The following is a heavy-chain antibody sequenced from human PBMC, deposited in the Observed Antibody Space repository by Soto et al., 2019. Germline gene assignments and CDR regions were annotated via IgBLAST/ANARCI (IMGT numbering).Heavy chain of an antibody. CDR1: GYSFTSYW. CDR3: AGGGVRGVITRTRDYYGMAV. V-gene: IGHV5-51*01. Sequence: GESLKICCKGSGYSFTSYWIGWVRQMPGKGLEFMGIIYPGDSDTRYSPSFQGQVTISADKSISTAYLQWSSLKASDTAMYYCAGGGVRGVITRTRDYYGMAVWGQGTTVTVSS. D-gene: IGHD3-10*01. CDR2: IYPGDSDT. J-gene: IGHJ6*02.